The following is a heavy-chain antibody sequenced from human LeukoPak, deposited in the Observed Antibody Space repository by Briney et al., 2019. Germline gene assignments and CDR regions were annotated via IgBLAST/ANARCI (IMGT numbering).Heavy chain of an antibody. Sequence: GGSLRCSGAASGLTLCGFCRSWVPQAQGKGWEGWANIKKDGSVKYYVDSVKGRFTISRDNAKNSLYLQINSLRAEDTAVYYCARDKGKITFGGLFVTHDYWGQGTLVTVSS. D-gene: IGHD3-16*02. V-gene: IGHV3-7*01. CDR1: GLTLCGFC. CDR3: ARDKGKITFGGLFVTHDY. J-gene: IGHJ4*02. CDR2: IKKDGSVK.